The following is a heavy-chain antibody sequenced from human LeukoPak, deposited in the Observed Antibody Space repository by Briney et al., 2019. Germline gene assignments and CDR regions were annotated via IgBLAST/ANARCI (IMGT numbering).Heavy chain of an antibody. J-gene: IGHJ3*02. CDR3: AREGGITVFGVAQPGGAFDI. D-gene: IGHD3-3*01. CDR2: ITPIFGTA. V-gene: IGHV1-69*05. CDR1: GGTFSSYA. Sequence: SVKVSCKASGGTFSSYAISWVRQAPGQGLEWMGGITPIFGTAKYAQKVQGRVTMSTDESTSTAYMELSSLRSEDTAVYYCAREGGITVFGVAQPGGAFDIWGQGTMVTVSS.